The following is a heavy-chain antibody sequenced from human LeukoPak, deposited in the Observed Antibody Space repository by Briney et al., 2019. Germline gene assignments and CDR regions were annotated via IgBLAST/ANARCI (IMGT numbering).Heavy chain of an antibody. Sequence: SETLSLTCSVSGGSITSSLSYWGWIRQPPGKGLEWIGSIYYSGSTYYSPSLKSRVAISVDTSKNQFSLKLSSVTAADTAVYYCARSIATYGPTHNWFGPWGQGILVTVSS. J-gene: IGHJ5*02. CDR1: GGSITSSLSY. V-gene: IGHV4-39*01. CDR3: ARSIATYGPTHNWFGP. CDR2: IYYSGST. D-gene: IGHD6-6*01.